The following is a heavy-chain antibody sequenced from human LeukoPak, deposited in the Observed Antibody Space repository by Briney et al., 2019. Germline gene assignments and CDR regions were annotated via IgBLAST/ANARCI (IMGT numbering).Heavy chain of an antibody. CDR3: AKDPGVWGNYRVDVGFDI. Sequence: GGSLRLSCAASGFTFSRYAMHWVRQAPGKGLEWVAVISYDGSNKYYGDSVKGRFTISRDNSKNTVYLQMNSLRVEDTAVYCRAKDPGVWGNYRVDVGFDIWGQGTMVTVSS. CDR2: ISYDGSNK. D-gene: IGHD3-16*02. CDR1: GFTFSRYA. V-gene: IGHV3-30*18. J-gene: IGHJ3*02.